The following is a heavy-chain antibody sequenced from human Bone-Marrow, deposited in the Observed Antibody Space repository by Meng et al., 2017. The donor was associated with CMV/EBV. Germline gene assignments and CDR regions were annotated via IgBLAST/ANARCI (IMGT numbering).Heavy chain of an antibody. D-gene: IGHD2-2*01. CDR1: GNTFTTHY. V-gene: IGHV1-46*01. J-gene: IGHJ3*01. CDR3: ARDPRFFQL. Sequence: ASVKVSCKASGNTFTTHYVHWVRQAPGQGLEWMGIINPSSGSTIHAQRFQGRVTMTRDTSTSTVYMELNSLRSEDTAVYYCARDPRFFQLWGHGPMVTVPS. CDR2: INPSSGST.